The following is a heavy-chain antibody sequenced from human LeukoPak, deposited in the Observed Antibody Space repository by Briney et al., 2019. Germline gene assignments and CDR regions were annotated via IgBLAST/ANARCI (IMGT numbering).Heavy chain of an antibody. CDR1: GFTFSSYW. Sequence: PGGSLRLSCAASGFTFSSYWMSWVRQAPGKGLEWVANIKQDGSEKYYVDSVKGRFTISRDNAKNSLYLQMNSLRAEDTAVYYCARGGDGSVLRFLEWLSRQGDNWFDPWGQGTLVTVSS. D-gene: IGHD3-3*01. J-gene: IGHJ5*02. CDR3: ARGGDGSVLRFLEWLSRQGDNWFDP. V-gene: IGHV3-7*01. CDR2: IKQDGSEK.